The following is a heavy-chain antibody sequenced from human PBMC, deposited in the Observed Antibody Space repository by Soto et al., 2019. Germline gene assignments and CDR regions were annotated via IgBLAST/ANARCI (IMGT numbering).Heavy chain of an antibody. Sequence: SETLSLTCTVSGGSIISYYWSWIRQPPGKGLEWIGYIYYSGSTNYNPSLKSRVTISVDTSKSQFSLKLSSVTAADTAVYYCARTYCSGGSCYPYNWFDPWGQGTLVTVSS. CDR2: IYYSGST. V-gene: IGHV4-59*01. CDR1: GGSIISYY. D-gene: IGHD2-15*01. J-gene: IGHJ5*02. CDR3: ARTYCSGGSCYPYNWFDP.